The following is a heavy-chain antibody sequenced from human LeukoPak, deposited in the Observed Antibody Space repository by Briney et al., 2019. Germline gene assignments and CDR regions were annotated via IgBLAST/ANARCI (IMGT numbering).Heavy chain of an antibody. CDR2: ISYEGSNK. D-gene: IGHD3-22*01. Sequence: GGSLRLSCAASGFTFSSYAMHWVRQAPGKGREWVAVISYEGSNKYYGDSVKGRFTISRDNSKNTLYLQMNSLRAEDTAVYYCARGSNYYDSSPGPFDYWGQGTLVTVSS. V-gene: IGHV3-30*04. CDR1: GFTFSSYA. CDR3: ARGSNYYDSSPGPFDY. J-gene: IGHJ4*02.